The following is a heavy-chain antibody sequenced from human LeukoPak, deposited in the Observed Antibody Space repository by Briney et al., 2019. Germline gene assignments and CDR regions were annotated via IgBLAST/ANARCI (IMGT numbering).Heavy chain of an antibody. CDR3: ARRGGNQLLYRFAP. J-gene: IGHJ5*02. V-gene: IGHV1-18*01. Sequence: ASVKVSFKSSGYTFTIYGISWVRHAPAQGLEWMVCISAYNCNTNYAQNLQGRVTMTTDTSTSTAYMDLRSLRSDDTAVYYCARRGGNQLLYRFAPWGQGTLVTVSS. D-gene: IGHD2-2*02. CDR1: GYTFTIYG. CDR2: ISAYNCNT.